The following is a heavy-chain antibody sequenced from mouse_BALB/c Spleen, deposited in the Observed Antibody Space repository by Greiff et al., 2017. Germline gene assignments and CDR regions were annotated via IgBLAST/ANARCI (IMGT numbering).Heavy chain of an antibody. CDR2: ISSGGSYT. J-gene: IGHJ3*01. CDR1: GFTFSSYG. Sequence: EVQLVESGGDLVKPGGSLKLSCAASGFTFSSYGMSWVRQTPDKRLEWVATISSGGSYTYYPDSVKGRFTISRDNAKNTLYLQMSSLKSEDTAMDYCARQLTGIAWFADWGQGTLVTVSA. V-gene: IGHV5-6*01. D-gene: IGHD4-1*01. CDR3: ARQLTGIAWFAD.